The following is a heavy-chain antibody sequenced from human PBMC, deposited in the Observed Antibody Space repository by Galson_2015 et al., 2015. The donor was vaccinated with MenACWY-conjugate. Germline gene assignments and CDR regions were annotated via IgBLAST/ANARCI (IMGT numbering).Heavy chain of an antibody. CDR2: IYSGGST. CDR1: GFTVNTNY. CDR3: ARAGSENCRTTNCLSLGAKFSYYFYMDV. V-gene: IGHV3-53*01. J-gene: IGHJ6*03. D-gene: IGHD2-2*01. Sequence: SLRLSCAASGFTVNTNYMTWVRQAPGKGLEWVSVIYSGGSTYYPDSVRGRFTISRDNSKNTLYLQMDSLRADDAVVYYCARAGSENCRTTNCLSLGAKFSYYFYMDVRGKGTTVTVSS.